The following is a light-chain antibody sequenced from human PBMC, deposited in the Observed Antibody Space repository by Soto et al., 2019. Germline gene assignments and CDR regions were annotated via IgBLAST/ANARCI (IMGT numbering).Light chain of an antibody. J-gene: IGLJ3*02. V-gene: IGLV1-40*01. CDR3: QSYDSSLSGSV. Sequence: QSVLTQPPSVSGAPGQRVTISCTGSSSNNGAGYYVYWYQQLPGTAPKLLIYGNSNRPSGVPDRFSGSKSGTSASLAITGLQAEDEADYYCQSYDSSLSGSVFGGGTKLTVL. CDR2: GNS. CDR1: SSNNGAGYY.